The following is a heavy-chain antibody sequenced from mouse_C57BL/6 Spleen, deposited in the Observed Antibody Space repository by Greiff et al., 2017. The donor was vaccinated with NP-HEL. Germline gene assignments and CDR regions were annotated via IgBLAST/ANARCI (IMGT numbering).Heavy chain of an antibody. J-gene: IGHJ1*03. CDR3: ARTPFITTVVATGYFDV. V-gene: IGHV1-18*01. D-gene: IGHD1-1*01. Sequence: VQLQQSGPELVKPGASVKIPCKASGYTFTDYNMDWVKQSHGKSLEWIGDINPNNGGTIYNQKFKGKATLTVDKSSSTAYMELRSLTSEDTAVYYCARTPFITTVVATGYFDVWGTGTTVTVSS. CDR2: INPNNGGT. CDR1: GYTFTDYN.